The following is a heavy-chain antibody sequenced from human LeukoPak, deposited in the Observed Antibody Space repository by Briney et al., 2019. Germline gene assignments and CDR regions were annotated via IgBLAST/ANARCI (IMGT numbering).Heavy chain of an antibody. V-gene: IGHV3-48*01. CDR2: ISSSSTTI. CDR3: ALIAVDWQQPFDY. CDR1: GFSFSRYT. Sequence: GGSLRLSCAASGFSFSRYTMSWVRQAPGKGLEWISYISSSSTTIKYADSVKGRFIISRDNAKNSVYLQMNSLRAEDTAVYYCALIAVDWQQPFDYWGQGTLVTVSS. J-gene: IGHJ4*02. D-gene: IGHD6-13*01.